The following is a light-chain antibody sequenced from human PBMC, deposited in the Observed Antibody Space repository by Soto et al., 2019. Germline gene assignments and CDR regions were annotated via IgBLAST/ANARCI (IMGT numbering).Light chain of an antibody. CDR3: QQYHLSPLT. CDR2: GAS. CDR1: EAINNNF. J-gene: IGKJ4*01. Sequence: EIVLTQSPGALSVALGETLSLSCRASEAINNNFVAWYQQRPGQVPRLLMYGASIRVSGVPDRISGRRSGTGFILNIARVEPEDSAVYFCQQYHLSPLTFGGGTQV. V-gene: IGKV3-20*01.